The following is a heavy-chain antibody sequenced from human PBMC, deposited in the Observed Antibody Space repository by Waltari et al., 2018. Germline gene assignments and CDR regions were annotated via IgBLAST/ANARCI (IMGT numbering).Heavy chain of an antibody. CDR1: GFTFDDYA. D-gene: IGHD3-22*01. CDR3: AKDRSDDSSGYLDY. Sequence: VQLVESGGGLVQPGRSLRLSCAASGFTFDDYAMHWVRQAPGKGLEWVSGISWNSGSIGYADSVKGRFTISRDNAKNSLYLQMNSLRAEDTALYYCAKDRSDDSSGYLDYWGQGTLVTVSS. V-gene: IGHV3-9*01. CDR2: ISWNSGSI. J-gene: IGHJ4*02.